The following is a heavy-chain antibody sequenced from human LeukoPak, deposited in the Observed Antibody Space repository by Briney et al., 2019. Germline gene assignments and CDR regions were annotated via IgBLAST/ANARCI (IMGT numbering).Heavy chain of an antibody. Sequence: PSETLSLTCTVSGDSISSGSYYWSWIRQPAGKGLEWIGRIYTSGSTNYNPSLKSRVTISVDTSKNQFSLKLSSVTAADTAVYYCARGLTATLNYFDYWGQGTLVTVSS. J-gene: IGHJ4*02. CDR1: GDSISSGSYY. V-gene: IGHV4-61*02. CDR2: IYTSGST. CDR3: ARGLTATLNYFDY.